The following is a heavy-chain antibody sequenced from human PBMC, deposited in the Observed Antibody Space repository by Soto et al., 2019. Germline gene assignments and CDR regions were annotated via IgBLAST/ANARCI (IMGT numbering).Heavy chain of an antibody. J-gene: IGHJ4*02. CDR2: IYWDDSN. CDR1: GFSLTTDRVG. D-gene: IGHD3-10*02. V-gene: IGHV2-5*02. CDR3: AHAYGRRPLY. Sequence: QITLKESGPTLVKPTQTVTLTCTFSGFSLTTDRVGVGWIRQPPGEALEWLAVIYWDDSNTYRPSLESRLTITKDTSKNQVAHTMTNMHSLDTATYYCAHAYGRRPLYWGQGTLVTVSS.